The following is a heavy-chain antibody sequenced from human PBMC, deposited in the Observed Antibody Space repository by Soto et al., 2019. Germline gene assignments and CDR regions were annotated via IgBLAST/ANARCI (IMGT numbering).Heavy chain of an antibody. V-gene: IGHV3-23*01. J-gene: IGHJ6*02. CDR3: AIDFDSYSSGRYGMDV. D-gene: IGHD6-19*01. CDR2: ISSGGDNT. CDR1: VFTFSSHA. Sequence: EVQLLESGGGVVQPGGSLRLSCAASVFTFSSHAMSWVRQAPGKGLEWVSTISSGGDNTYSADSVKGRFTISRDNTKNTLYLQMNSLRAEDTAVYYCAIDFDSYSSGRYGMDVWGQGTTVTVSS.